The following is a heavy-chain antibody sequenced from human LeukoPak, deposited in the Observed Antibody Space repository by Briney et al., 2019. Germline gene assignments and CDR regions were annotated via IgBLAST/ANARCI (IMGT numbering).Heavy chain of an antibody. J-gene: IGHJ6*02. V-gene: IGHV4-59*01. D-gene: IGHD3-10*01. Sequence: SETLSLTCTVSGGSISTYYWSWIRQPPGKGLEWIGYISYSGNTKYNPSLKSRVIISVDTSKNQFSLKLSSVIAADTAVYYCAREDNGSGNFYGMDVWGQGTTVTVSS. CDR1: GGSISTYY. CDR2: ISYSGNT. CDR3: AREDNGSGNFYGMDV.